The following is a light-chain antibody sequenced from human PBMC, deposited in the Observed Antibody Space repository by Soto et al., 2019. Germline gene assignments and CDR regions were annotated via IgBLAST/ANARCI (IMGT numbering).Light chain of an antibody. CDR3: QQSYSPPYT. CDR2: AAS. CDR1: QYISNY. J-gene: IGKJ2*01. Sequence: DIQMTQAPSSLSASVGDTVTITCRASQYISNYLHWYQQKPGKALKLMIHAASTLQSGVPSGFSCSGSGTDVTLTISSLQPEDFATYYCQQSYSPPYTFGQGTKLEIK. V-gene: IGKV1-39*01.